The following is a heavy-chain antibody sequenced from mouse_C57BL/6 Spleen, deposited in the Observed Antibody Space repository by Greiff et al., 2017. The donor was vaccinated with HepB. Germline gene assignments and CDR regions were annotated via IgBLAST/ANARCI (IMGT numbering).Heavy chain of an antibody. CDR1: GYTFTSYD. V-gene: IGHV1-85*01. Sequence: QVQLKQSGPELVKPGASVKLSCKASGYTFTSYDINWVKQRPGQGLEWIGWIYPRDGSTKYNEKFKGKATVTVDTSSSTAYMELHSLTSEDSAVYFCAREIYYGYDDGAWFAYWGQGTLVTVSA. J-gene: IGHJ3*01. D-gene: IGHD2-2*01. CDR2: IYPRDGST. CDR3: AREIYYGYDDGAWFAY.